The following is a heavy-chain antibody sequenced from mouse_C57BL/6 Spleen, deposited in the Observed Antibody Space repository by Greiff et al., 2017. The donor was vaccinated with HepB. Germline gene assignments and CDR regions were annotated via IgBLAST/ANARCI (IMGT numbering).Heavy chain of an antibody. V-gene: IGHV14-4*01. CDR2: IDPENGDT. Sequence: EVKLVESGAELVRPGASVKLSCTASGFNIKDDYMHWVKQRPEQGLEWIGWIDPENGDTEYASKFQGKATITADTSSNTAYLQLSGLTSEDTAVYYCTASNSFFDYWGQGTTLTVSS. J-gene: IGHJ2*01. CDR3: TASNSFFDY. CDR1: GFNIKDDY. D-gene: IGHD4-1*01.